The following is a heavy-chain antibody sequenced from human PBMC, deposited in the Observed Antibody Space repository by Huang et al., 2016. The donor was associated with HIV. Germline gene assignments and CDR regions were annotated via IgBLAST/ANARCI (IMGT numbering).Heavy chain of an antibody. J-gene: IGHJ4*02. Sequence: EVHLLESGGGLVQPGGSLRLSCAASGFSFSSSAMSWVRQAPGRGLEWVSTVSNSASSRHYSDSVRGRFTIYRDNSKDTLYLQMNSLRAEDTALYYCAKDLVTYDSSGSVWGQGTLVTVSS. CDR1: GFSFSSSA. D-gene: IGHD3-22*01. V-gene: IGHV3-23*01. CDR3: AKDLVTYDSSGSV. CDR2: VSNSASSR.